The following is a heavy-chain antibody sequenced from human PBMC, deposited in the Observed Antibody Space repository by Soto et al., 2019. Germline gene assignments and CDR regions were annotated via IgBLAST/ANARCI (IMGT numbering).Heavy chain of an antibody. V-gene: IGHV5-51*01. CDR2: IYPGDSDT. D-gene: IGHD6-6*01. CDR1: GYSFTSYW. Sequence: PGESLKISCKGSGYSFTSYWIGWVRQMPGKGLEWMGIIYPGDSDTRYSPSFQGQVTISADKSISTAYLQWSSLKASDTAMYYCMGSSSSRRGPAPELTDYWGQGTLVTVSS. CDR3: MGSSSSRRGPAPELTDY. J-gene: IGHJ4*02.